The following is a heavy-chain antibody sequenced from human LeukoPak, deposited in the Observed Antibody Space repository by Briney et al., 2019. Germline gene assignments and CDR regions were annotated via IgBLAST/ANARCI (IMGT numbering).Heavy chain of an antibody. D-gene: IGHD5-18*01. J-gene: IGHJ4*02. CDR3: ASIIGGYSYGFDY. Sequence: GGSLRLSCAASGFTFSSYSMNWVRQAPGKGLEWVSSISSSSSYIYYADSVKGRFTISRDNAKNSLYLQMNGLRAEDTAVYYCASIIGGYSYGFDYWGQGTLVTVSS. CDR2: ISSSSSYI. V-gene: IGHV3-21*01. CDR1: GFTFSSYS.